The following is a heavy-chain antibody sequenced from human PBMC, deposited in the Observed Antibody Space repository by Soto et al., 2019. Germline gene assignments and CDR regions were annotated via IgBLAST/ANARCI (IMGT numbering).Heavy chain of an antibody. CDR3: ARKKGGDYNFYYGMDV. CDR2: IIPIFATR. D-gene: IGHD4-17*01. CDR1: GGTFSSYA. Sequence: ASVKVSCKASGGTFSSYAISWVRQAPGQGLEWMGGIIPIFATRNYAQKFQDRLTVTADESTSTAYMELTSLISEDTAVYYCARKKGGDYNFYYGMDVWGQGTTVTVSS. V-gene: IGHV1-69*13. J-gene: IGHJ6*02.